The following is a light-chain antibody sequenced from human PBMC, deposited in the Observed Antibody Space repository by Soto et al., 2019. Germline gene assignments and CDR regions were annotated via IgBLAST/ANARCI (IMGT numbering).Light chain of an antibody. Sequence: QSALTQPASVSGSPGQSITISCTGTSSDFGGYNYVSWYQQHPGKAPKLMIYDVSNRPSGVSNRFSGSKSGNTASLTISGLQAEDESDYYCSSYTRSSTRDVVFGGGTKLTVL. CDR3: SSYTRSSTRDVV. J-gene: IGLJ2*01. V-gene: IGLV2-14*01. CDR2: DVS. CDR1: SSDFGGYNY.